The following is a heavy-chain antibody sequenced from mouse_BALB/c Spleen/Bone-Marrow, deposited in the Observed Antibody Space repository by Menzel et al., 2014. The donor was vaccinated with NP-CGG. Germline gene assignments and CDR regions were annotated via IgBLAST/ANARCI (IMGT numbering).Heavy chain of an antibody. D-gene: IGHD1-1*01. J-gene: IGHJ3*01. V-gene: IGHV1-14*01. CDR1: GYTFTSYV. CDR3: ARXXGPTWGFAX. CDR2: INPYNDGT. Sequence: SGXXXVKXGDSVKMSCKASGYTFTSYVMHWVKQKPGQGLEWIGYINPYNDGTKYNEKFKGKATLTSDKSSSTAYMELSSLTSEDSAVYXCARXXGPTWGFAXWXQXTLVTV.